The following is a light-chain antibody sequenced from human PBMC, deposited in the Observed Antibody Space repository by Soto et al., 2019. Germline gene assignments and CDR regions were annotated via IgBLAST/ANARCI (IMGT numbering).Light chain of an antibody. CDR1: QSVSSN. J-gene: IGKJ5*01. CDR3: QRYNKRPSIT. V-gene: IGKV3-15*01. CDR2: GAS. Sequence: EIVMTQSPATLSVSPGERATLSCRASQSVSSNLAWYQQKPGQAPRLLIYGASTRATGIPARFSGSGSGTEFSLTISSLQSEDFAFYYCQRYNKRPSITFGQWTVLEIK.